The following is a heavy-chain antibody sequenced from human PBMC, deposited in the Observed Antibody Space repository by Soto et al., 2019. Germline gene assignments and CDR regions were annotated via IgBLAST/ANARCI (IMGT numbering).Heavy chain of an antibody. CDR3: ARDHAYGDYFDY. J-gene: IGHJ4*02. D-gene: IGHD4-17*01. CDR2: IYYSGST. Sequence: QVQLQESGPGLVKPSETLSLTCTVSGGSISSYYWSWIRQPPGKGLEWSGYIYYSGSTNYNPSLKSRVTISVDTSKNQFSLKLSSVTAADTAVYYCARDHAYGDYFDYWGQGTLDTVSS. CDR1: GGSISSYY. V-gene: IGHV4-59*01.